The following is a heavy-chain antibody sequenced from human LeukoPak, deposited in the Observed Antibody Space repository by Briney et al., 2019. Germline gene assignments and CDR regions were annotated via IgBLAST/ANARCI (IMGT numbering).Heavy chain of an antibody. CDR2: LFTDGTT. V-gene: IGHV3-53*01. CDR3: ARDRPYYDKGDMDV. Sequence: GGSLRLSRAASGFSVSGHYMSWVRQAPGKGLQWVSILFTDGTTYYADSVRGRFAISRDSYRNTLYLHMTGLRADDTALYFCARDRPYYDKGDMDVWGQGTMVTVSS. D-gene: IGHD3-16*01. CDR1: GFSVSGHY. J-gene: IGHJ6*02.